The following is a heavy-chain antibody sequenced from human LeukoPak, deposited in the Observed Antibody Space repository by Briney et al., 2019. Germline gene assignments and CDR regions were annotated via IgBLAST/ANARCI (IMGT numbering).Heavy chain of an antibody. Sequence: SGGSLRLSCAASGFTFSDYWMHWVRQASGKGLVGVSRINSDGRITSYADSVKGRFTISRDNAENTLYLHMNSLRAEDTAVYYCTRGGRYTSYYWQYWGLGTLVTVSS. D-gene: IGHD1-26*01. CDR3: TRGGRYTSYYWQY. CDR1: GFTFSDYW. CDR2: INSDGRIT. J-gene: IGHJ4*02. V-gene: IGHV3-74*01.